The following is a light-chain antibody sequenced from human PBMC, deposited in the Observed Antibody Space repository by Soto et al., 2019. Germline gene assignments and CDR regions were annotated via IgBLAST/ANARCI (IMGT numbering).Light chain of an antibody. CDR2: QDS. CDR3: QAWDSSTYV. V-gene: IGLV3-1*01. CDR1: KLGDKY. Sequence: SYELTQPPSVSVSPGQTASITCSGDKLGDKYACWYQQKPGQSPVLVLYQDSKRPAGIPERFSGSNSGNTATLTISGTQAMDEADYDCQAWDSSTYVFGTGTKVTVL. J-gene: IGLJ1*01.